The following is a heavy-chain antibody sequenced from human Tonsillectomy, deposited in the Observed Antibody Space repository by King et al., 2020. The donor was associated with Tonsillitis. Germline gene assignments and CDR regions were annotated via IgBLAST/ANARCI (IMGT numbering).Heavy chain of an antibody. V-gene: IGHV4-59*01. CDR3: ARDIGYYDSSGYENGDAFDI. D-gene: IGHD3-22*01. CDR2: IFYSGST. Sequence: VQLQESGPGLVKPSETLSLTCTVSGGSISSYYWSWIRQPPGKGLEWIGYIFYSGSTNYNPSLQSRVTISVDTSKNQFSLKLSSVTAADTAVYYCARDIGYYDSSGYENGDAFDIWGQGTVVTVSS. J-gene: IGHJ3*02. CDR1: GGSISSYY.